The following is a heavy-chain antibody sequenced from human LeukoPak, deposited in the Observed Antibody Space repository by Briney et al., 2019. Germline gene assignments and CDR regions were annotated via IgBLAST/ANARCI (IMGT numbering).Heavy chain of an antibody. D-gene: IGHD3-3*01. CDR1: GFTFDDYA. CDR3: AKGAYDFWSGYGSPQGTYYFDY. V-gene: IGHV3-9*03. J-gene: IGHJ4*02. CDR2: ISWNSGSI. Sequence: GRSLRLSCAASGFTFDDYAMHWVRQAPGKGLEWVSGISWNSGSIGYADSVKGRFTISRDNAKHSLYLQMNSLRAEDMALYYCAKGAYDFWSGYGSPQGTYYFDYWGQGTLVTVSS.